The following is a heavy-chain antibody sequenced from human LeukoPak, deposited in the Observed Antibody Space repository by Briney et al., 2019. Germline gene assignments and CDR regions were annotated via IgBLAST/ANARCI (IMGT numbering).Heavy chain of an antibody. Sequence: ASVKVSCKASGGTFSSYAISWVRQAPGQGLEWMGRIIPILGIANYAQKFQGRVTITADKSTSTAYMELSSLRSEDMAVYYCASEQRPAAMRYYYYGMDVWGQGTTVTVSS. J-gene: IGHJ6*02. CDR2: IIPILGIA. D-gene: IGHD2-2*01. CDR1: GGTFSSYA. CDR3: ASEQRPAAMRYYYYGMDV. V-gene: IGHV1-69*04.